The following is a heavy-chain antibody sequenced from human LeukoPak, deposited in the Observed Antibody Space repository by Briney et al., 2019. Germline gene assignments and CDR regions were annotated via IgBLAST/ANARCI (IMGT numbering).Heavy chain of an antibody. J-gene: IGHJ4*02. CDR3: ARVSRGYCGGDCYPDY. CDR1: GYTFTSYD. CDR2: INPSGGST. D-gene: IGHD2-21*02. Sequence: EASVKVSCKASGYTFTSYDIHWVRQAPGQGLEWMGIINPSGGSTNYAQKFQGRVTMTRDTSTSTAYMELSSLRSEDTAVYYCARVSRGYCGGDCYPDYWGQGTLVTVSS. V-gene: IGHV1-46*01.